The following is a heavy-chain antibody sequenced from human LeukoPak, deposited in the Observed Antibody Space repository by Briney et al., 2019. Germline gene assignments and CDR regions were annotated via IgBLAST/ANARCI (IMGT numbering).Heavy chain of an antibody. CDR2: INTNTGNP. V-gene: IGHV7-4-1*02. CDR1: GYTFTSYA. J-gene: IGHJ4*02. D-gene: IGHD3-22*01. Sequence: ASVKVSCKASGYTFTSYAMNWVRQAPGQGLEWMGWINTNTGNPTYAQGFTGRFVFSLDTSVSTAYLQISSLKAEDTAVYYCARDGLPGRYYYDSSGYYYEPPTNFDYWGQGTLVTVSS. CDR3: ARDGLPGRYYYDSSGYYYEPPTNFDY.